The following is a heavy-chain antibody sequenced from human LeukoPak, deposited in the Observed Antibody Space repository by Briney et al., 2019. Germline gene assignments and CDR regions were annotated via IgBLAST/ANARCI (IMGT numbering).Heavy chain of an antibody. V-gene: IGHV3-30*02. J-gene: IGHJ3*02. Sequence: GGSLRLSCAASGFTFSSYGMHWVRQAPGKGLEWVAFIRYDGSNKYYADSVKGRFTISRDNSKNTLYLQMNSLRPEDTAVYYCARVRDSGRWGAFDIWGQGTMVTVSS. CDR3: ARVRDSGRWGAFDI. CDR1: GFTFSSYG. CDR2: IRYDGSNK. D-gene: IGHD1-26*01.